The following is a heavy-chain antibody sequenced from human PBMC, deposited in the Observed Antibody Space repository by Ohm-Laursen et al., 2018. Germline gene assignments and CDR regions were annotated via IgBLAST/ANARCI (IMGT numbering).Heavy chain of an antibody. V-gene: IGHV4-59*08. J-gene: IGHJ5*02. Sequence: GTLSLTCTVSGGSLRNYYWSWIRQPPGKGLEWIGYIYYNGNPRYNPSLESRVTVSVDPSKNQFSLKLNSVTAADTALYYCVLYSSFSVSWGQGTLVTVSS. CDR1: GGSLRNYY. CDR2: IYYNGNP. D-gene: IGHD6-6*01. CDR3: VLYSSFSVS.